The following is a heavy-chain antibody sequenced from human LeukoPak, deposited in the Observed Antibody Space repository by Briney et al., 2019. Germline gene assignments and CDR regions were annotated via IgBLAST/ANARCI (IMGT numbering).Heavy chain of an antibody. CDR3: ARGGITMVRGVILRSYFDY. Sequence: GGSLRLSCAASGFTFSSYSMNWVRQAPGKGLEWVSYISSSSSTIYYADSVKGRFTISRDNAKNSLYLQMNSLRAEDTAVYYCARGGITMVRGVILRSYFDYWGQGTLVTVSS. CDR1: GFTFSSYS. CDR2: ISSSSSTI. J-gene: IGHJ4*02. V-gene: IGHV3-48*01. D-gene: IGHD3-10*01.